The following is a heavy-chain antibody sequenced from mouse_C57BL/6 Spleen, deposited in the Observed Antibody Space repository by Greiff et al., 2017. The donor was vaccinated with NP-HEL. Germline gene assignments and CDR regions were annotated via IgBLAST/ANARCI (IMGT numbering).Heavy chain of an antibody. Sequence: QVQLKQSGAELVRPGASVKLSCKASGYTFTDYYINWVKQRPGQGLEWIARIYPGSGNTYYNEKFKGKATLTAEKSSSTAYMQLSSLTSEDSAVYFCARSDSSGYTWFAYWGQGTLVTVSA. D-gene: IGHD3-2*02. CDR3: ARSDSSGYTWFAY. V-gene: IGHV1-76*01. J-gene: IGHJ3*01. CDR2: IYPGSGNT. CDR1: GYTFTDYY.